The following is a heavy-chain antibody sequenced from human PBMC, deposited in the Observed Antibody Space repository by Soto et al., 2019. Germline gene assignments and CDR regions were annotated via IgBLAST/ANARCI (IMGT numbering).Heavy chain of an antibody. CDR1: GITLSSHV. Sequence: QVQLVESGGGVVQPGRSLRLSCSAYGITLSSHVMHWVRQAPGKGLEWVAVISYDGRDNEYADSVKGRFTISRDNSKNTLYLQMNSLRAEDTAVYYCAKDYSQCVYYFVYWGQGTLVTVSS. D-gene: IGHD2-8*01. J-gene: IGHJ4*02. CDR3: AKDYSQCVYYFVY. V-gene: IGHV3-30*18. CDR2: ISYDGRDN.